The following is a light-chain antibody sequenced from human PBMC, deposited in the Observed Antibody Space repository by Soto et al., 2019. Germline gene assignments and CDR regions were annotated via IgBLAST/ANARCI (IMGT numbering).Light chain of an antibody. CDR1: QNINNW. CDR3: QQYSGSSTT. CDR2: KAP. V-gene: IGKV1-5*03. J-gene: IGKJ1*01. Sequence: DIQMTQSPSTLSASVGDRVTITCRASQNINNWLAWYQQKPGQAPKLLIYKAPNLESGVPSRFSGSGSGTEFTLSISSLQPDDFATYYCQQYSGSSTTFGQGTKVEVK.